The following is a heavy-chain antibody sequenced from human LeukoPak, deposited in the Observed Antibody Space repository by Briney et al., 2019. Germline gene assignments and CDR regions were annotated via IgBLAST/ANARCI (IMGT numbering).Heavy chain of an antibody. J-gene: IGHJ6*02. V-gene: IGHV3-53*04. D-gene: IGHD1-14*01. CDR3: ATNRSPGDYYYYYGMDV. CDR1: GFTVSSNY. CDR2: IYSGGST. Sequence: GGSLRLSCAASGFTVSSNYMSWVRQAPGKGLEWVSVIYSGGSTYYADSVKGRFTISRHNSKNTLYLQMNSLRAEDTAAYYCATNRSPGDYYYYYGMDVWGQGTTVTVSS.